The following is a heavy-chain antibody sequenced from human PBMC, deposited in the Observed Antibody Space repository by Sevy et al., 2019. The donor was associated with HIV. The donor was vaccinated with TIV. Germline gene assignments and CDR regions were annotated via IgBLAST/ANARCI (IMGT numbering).Heavy chain of an antibody. V-gene: IGHV3-23*01. CDR2: ISGSGGST. D-gene: IGHD2-2*01. J-gene: IGHJ6*03. Sequence: GGSLRLSGAASGFTFSSYAMSWVRQAPGKGLEWVSAISGSGGSTYYADSVKGRFTISRDNSKNTLYLQMNSLRAEDTAVYYCAKGWRYCSSTSCPPRYYYMDVWGKGTTVTVSS. CDR3: AKGWRYCSSTSCPPRYYYMDV. CDR1: GFTFSSYA.